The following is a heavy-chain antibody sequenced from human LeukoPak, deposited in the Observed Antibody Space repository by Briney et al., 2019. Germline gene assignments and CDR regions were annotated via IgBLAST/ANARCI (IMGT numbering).Heavy chain of an antibody. Sequence: ASVKVSCKASGYTFTGYYMHWVRQAPGQGLEWMGRINPNSGGTNYAQKFQGRVTMTRGTSISTAYMELSRLRSDDTAVYYCARSGGLVRGVIIAFDYWGQGTLVTVSS. V-gene: IGHV1-2*06. J-gene: IGHJ4*02. D-gene: IGHD3-10*01. CDR1: GYTFTGYY. CDR3: ARSGGLVRGVIIAFDY. CDR2: INPNSGGT.